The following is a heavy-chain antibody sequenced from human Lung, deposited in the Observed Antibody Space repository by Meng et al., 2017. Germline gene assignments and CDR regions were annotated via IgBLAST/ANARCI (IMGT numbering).Heavy chain of an antibody. CDR1: GDSITRTQW. V-gene: IGHV4-4*02. J-gene: IGHJ4*02. CDR2: ISHSGST. Sequence: LRESGPRQVLPSGTLSLACAVSGDSITRTQWWSWLRQTPGKGLEWIGEISHSGSTVYRPSLQGRVSISLDKSNNEFSLKLTSVTAADTAVYYCARETLRELGLFHYWGQGILVTVSS. D-gene: IGHD1-7*01. CDR3: ARETLRELGLFHY.